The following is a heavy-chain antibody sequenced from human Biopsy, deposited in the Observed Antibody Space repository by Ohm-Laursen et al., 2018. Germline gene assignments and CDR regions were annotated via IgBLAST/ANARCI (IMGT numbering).Heavy chain of an antibody. D-gene: IGHD1-26*01. J-gene: IGHJ3*02. CDR2: IYTRGSP. Sequence: GTLSLTCTVSGDSINNYYWSWIRQPAGKGLEWIGRIYTRGSPNYNLSLESRVAMSVDTSKNQFSLNLRSVTAADTAVYYCARGTGRYYVYGAFDIWGQGTVVTVSS. V-gene: IGHV4-4*07. CDR3: ARGTGRYYVYGAFDI. CDR1: GDSINNYY.